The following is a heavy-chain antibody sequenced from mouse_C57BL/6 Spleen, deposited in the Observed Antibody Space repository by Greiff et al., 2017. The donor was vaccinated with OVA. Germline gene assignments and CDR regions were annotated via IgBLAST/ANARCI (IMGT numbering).Heavy chain of an antibody. CDR2: IHPNSGST. Sequence: QVQLKQPGAELVKPGASVKLSCKASGYTFTSYWMHWVKQRPGQGLEWIGMIHPNSGSTNYNEKFKSKATLTVDKSSSTAYMQLSSLTSEDSAVYYCAREITRYFDVWGTGTTVTVSS. D-gene: IGHD2-4*01. J-gene: IGHJ1*03. V-gene: IGHV1-64*01. CDR1: GYTFTSYW. CDR3: AREITRYFDV.